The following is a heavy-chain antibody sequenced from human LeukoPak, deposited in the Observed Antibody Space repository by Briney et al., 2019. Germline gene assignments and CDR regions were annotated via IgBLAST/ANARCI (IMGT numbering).Heavy chain of an antibody. CDR2: ISAYNYNT. CDR1: GYTFNTYG. J-gene: IGHJ4*02. CDR3: ARDECATTSCYSVY. V-gene: IGHV1-18*01. Sequence: ASVKVSCKASGYTFNTYGITWVRQAPGQGLEWMGWISAYNYNTKYAQKVQDRVTMTTDTSTSTAYMELRSLRSDDTAIYYCARDECATTSCYSVYWGQGTLVTVSS. D-gene: IGHD2-2*02.